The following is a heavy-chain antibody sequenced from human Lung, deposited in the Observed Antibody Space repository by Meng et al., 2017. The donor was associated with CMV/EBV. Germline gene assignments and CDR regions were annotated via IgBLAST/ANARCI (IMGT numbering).Heavy chain of an antibody. V-gene: IGHV4-31*04. CDR2: IYYSGST. D-gene: IGHD4-17*01. CDR1: GGSISSGGFY. Sequence: QVRLPQSGPGLVKPPPSLTPTCTVSGGSISSGGFYWSWIRQHPGKGLEWIGYIYYSGSTYYNPSLRNRVAISIDTSNNQFSLKLTSVTAADTAVYFCARTNYGDYNWFDPWGQGTLVTVSS. CDR3: ARTNYGDYNWFDP. J-gene: IGHJ5*02.